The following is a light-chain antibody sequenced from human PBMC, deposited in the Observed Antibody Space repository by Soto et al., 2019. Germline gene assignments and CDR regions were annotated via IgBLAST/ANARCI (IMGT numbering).Light chain of an antibody. V-gene: IGLV1-40*01. CDR3: QSFDSSLSGRV. CDR1: SSNIGAGYD. Sequence: QSVLTQPPSVSGAPGQRVTISCTGRSSNIGAGYDVQWYQQLPGTAPKVLIYGNTNRPSGVPDRFSGSKSGTSASLAITGLQAEDEADYYCQSFDSSLSGRVFGGGTQLTVL. CDR2: GNT. J-gene: IGLJ3*02.